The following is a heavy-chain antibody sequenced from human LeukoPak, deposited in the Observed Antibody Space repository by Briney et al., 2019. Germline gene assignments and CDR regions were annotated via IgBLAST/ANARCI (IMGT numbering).Heavy chain of an antibody. CDR3: ARDRNTYDFWSGGEFDY. Sequence: NTSETLSLTCTVSGGSISSSSYYWGWIRQPPGKGLEWIGSINYSGSTYYNPSLKSRVTISVDTSKNQFSLKLSSVTAADTAVYYCARDRNTYDFWSGGEFDYWGQGTLVTVSS. D-gene: IGHD3-3*01. CDR2: INYSGST. CDR1: GGSISSSSYY. V-gene: IGHV4-39*07. J-gene: IGHJ4*02.